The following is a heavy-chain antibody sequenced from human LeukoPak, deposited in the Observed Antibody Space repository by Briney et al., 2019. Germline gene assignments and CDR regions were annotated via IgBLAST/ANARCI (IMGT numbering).Heavy chain of an antibody. V-gene: IGHV3-23*01. J-gene: IGHJ1*01. D-gene: IGHD2-15*01. CDR2: ISGSGGST. CDR1: GFTFSSYA. Sequence: GGSRRLSCAASGFTFSSYAMSWVRQAPGKGLEWVSAISGSGGSTYYADSVKGRFTISRDNSKNTLYLQMNSLRAEDTAVYYCAKDKSCSGGSCYHPEYFQHWGQGTLVTVSS. CDR3: AKDKSCSGGSCYHPEYFQH.